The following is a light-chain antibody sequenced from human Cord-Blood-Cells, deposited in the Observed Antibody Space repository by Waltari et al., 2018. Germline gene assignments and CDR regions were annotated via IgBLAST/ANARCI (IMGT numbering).Light chain of an antibody. CDR1: PSVLYSPNNKNY. Sequence: DTVMTQSPDSLALSLGERATINCKASPSVLYSPNNKNYLAWYQQKPGQPPKLLIYWASTRESGVPDRFSGSGSGTDFTLTINSLQAEDVAVYYCQQYYSTPYTFGQGTKLEIK. CDR2: WAS. V-gene: IGKV4-1*01. CDR3: QQYYSTPYT. J-gene: IGKJ2*01.